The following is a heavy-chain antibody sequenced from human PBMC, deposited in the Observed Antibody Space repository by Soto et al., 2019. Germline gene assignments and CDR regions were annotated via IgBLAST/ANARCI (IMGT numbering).Heavy chain of an antibody. Sequence: ETLSLTCTVSGGSISNYDCGWIRQPPGKGLEWIGYIYYSGSTNYNPSLKSRVTISVDTSKNQFSLKLSSVTAADTAVYYCSGCSGGACHKNYGMDVWGQGTTVTV. J-gene: IGHJ6*02. V-gene: IGHV4-59*01. D-gene: IGHD2-15*01. CDR1: GGSISNYD. CDR2: IYYSGST. CDR3: SGCSGGACHKNYGMDV.